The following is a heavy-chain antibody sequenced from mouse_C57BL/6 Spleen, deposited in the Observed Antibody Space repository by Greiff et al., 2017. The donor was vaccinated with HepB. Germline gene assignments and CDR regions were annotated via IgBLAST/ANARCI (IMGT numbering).Heavy chain of an antibody. CDR3: ARDDGERDY. Sequence: EVKLVESGGGLVKPGGSLKLSCAASGFTFSSYAMSWVRQTPEKRLEWVATISDGGSYTYYPDNVKGRFTISRDNAKNNLYLQLSHLKSEDTAMYYCARDDGERDYWGQGTTLTVSS. J-gene: IGHJ2*01. CDR1: GFTFSSYA. CDR2: ISDGGSYT. V-gene: IGHV5-4*01.